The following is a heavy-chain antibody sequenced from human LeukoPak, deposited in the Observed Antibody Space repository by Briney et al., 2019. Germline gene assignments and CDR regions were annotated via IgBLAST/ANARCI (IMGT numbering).Heavy chain of an antibody. CDR3: ARDPGLRIDL. CDR2: IWYDGSNE. V-gene: IGHV3-33*01. Sequence: GRSQRLSCAASGFALNNYAMHWVRQAPGKGLEWVAVIWYDGSNEYYSDSVKGRFAISRDISKNTLYLQMNSLRAEDTAVYFCARDPGLRIDLWGQGTLLTVSS. J-gene: IGHJ4*02. D-gene: IGHD3-3*01. CDR1: GFALNNYA.